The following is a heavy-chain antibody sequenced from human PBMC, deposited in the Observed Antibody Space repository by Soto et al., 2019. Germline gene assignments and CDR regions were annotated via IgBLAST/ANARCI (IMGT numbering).Heavy chain of an antibody. Sequence: TSETLSLTCAVSGDSITSDKWWSWIRQPPGKGLQWIGEIYHSGSTKYNPSLKSRVIISVDKSKNQFSLKLSSVTAADTAVYYCARGETQQQRDYWGQGTLVTVS. J-gene: IGHJ4*02. V-gene: IGHV4-4*02. D-gene: IGHD6-13*01. CDR1: GDSITSDKW. CDR2: IYHSGST. CDR3: ARGETQQQRDY.